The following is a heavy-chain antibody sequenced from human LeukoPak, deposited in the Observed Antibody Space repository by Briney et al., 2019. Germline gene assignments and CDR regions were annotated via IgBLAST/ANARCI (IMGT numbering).Heavy chain of an antibody. V-gene: IGHV4-34*01. Sequence: SETLSLTCAVYGGSFSGYYWSWIRQPPGKGLEWIGEINHSGSTNYNPSLKSRVTILVDTSKNQFSLKLSSVTAADTAVYYCAALYGSGQNNDYWGQGTLVTVSS. D-gene: IGHD3-10*01. CDR1: GGSFSGYY. J-gene: IGHJ4*02. CDR3: AALYGSGQNNDY. CDR2: INHSGST.